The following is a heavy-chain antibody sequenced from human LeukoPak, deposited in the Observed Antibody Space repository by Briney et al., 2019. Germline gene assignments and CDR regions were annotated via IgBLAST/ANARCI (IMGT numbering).Heavy chain of an antibody. CDR2: IYTSGST. Sequence: SETLSLTCTASGGSISSYYWSWIRQPAGKGLEWIGRIYTSGSTNYNPSLKSRVTMSVDTSKNQFSLKLSSVTAADTAVYYCARDSYDILTGQTYYFDYWGQGTLVTVSS. D-gene: IGHD3-9*01. CDR1: GGSISSYY. J-gene: IGHJ4*02. CDR3: ARDSYDILTGQTYYFDY. V-gene: IGHV4-4*07.